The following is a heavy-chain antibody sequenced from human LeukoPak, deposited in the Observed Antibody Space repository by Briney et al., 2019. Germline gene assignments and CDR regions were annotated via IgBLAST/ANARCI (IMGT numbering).Heavy chain of an antibody. Sequence: ASVKVSCKASGYTFTSYYMHWVRQAPGQGLEWMGIINSSGGSTSYAQKFQGRVTMTRDMSTSTVYMELSSLRSEDTAVYYCASSSSYYFGFDPWGQGTLVTVSS. CDR3: ASSSSYYFGFDP. CDR1: GYTFTSYY. CDR2: INSSGGST. D-gene: IGHD2/OR15-2a*01. V-gene: IGHV1-46*01. J-gene: IGHJ5*02.